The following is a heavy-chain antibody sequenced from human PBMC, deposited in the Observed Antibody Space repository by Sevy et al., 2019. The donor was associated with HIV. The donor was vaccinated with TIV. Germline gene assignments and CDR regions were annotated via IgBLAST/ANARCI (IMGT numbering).Heavy chain of an antibody. V-gene: IGHV3-7*01. D-gene: IGHD5-12*01. CDR3: ARNRDDSSGFHMDV. J-gene: IGHJ6*02. Sequence: GGSLRLSCAASGFTFSRFWMSWVRQAPGKGLKWVANIKQDGSEKYYVDSVKGRFTISRDNAKKSLYLQMNSLRAEDTAVYYCARNRDDSSGFHMDVWGQGTTVTVSS. CDR2: IKQDGSEK. CDR1: GFTFSRFW.